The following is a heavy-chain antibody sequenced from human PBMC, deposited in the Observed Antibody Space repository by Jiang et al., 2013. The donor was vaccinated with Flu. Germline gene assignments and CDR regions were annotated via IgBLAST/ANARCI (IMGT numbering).Heavy chain of an antibody. Sequence: LLKPSETLSLTCAVYGGSFSGYYWSWIRQPPGKGLEWIGEINHSGSTNYNPSLKSRVTISVDTSKNQFSLKLSSVTAADTAVYYCARDRRVDSTPSPPLDYWGQGTLVTVSS. CDR3: ARDRRVDSTPSPPLDY. V-gene: IGHV4-34*01. CDR2: INHSGST. J-gene: IGHJ4*02. CDR1: GGSFSGYY. D-gene: IGHD2-2*01.